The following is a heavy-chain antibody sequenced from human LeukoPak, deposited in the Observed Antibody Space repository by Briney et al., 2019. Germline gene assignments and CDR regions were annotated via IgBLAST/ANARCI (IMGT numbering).Heavy chain of an antibody. CDR1: GFTLRSYA. V-gene: IGHV3-23*01. CDR3: ARDDYGGNSVYYYYGMDV. Sequence: GGSLRLSCTASGFTLRSYAMSWVRQAPGKGLEWVSGISGSGGSTYYADTVKGRFTISRDNSKNTLYLQMNSLRAEDTAVYYCARDDYGGNSVYYYYGMDVWGQGTTVTVSS. CDR2: ISGSGGST. D-gene: IGHD4-23*01. J-gene: IGHJ6*02.